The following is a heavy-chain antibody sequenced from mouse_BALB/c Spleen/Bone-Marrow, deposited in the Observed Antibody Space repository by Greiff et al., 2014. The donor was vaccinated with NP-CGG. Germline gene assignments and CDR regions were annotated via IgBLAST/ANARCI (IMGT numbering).Heavy chain of an antibody. V-gene: IGHV14-3*02. D-gene: IGHD1-1*01. CDR1: GFNIKDTY. CDR2: IDPANGNT. Sequence: EVQGVESGAELVKPGASVKLSCTASGFNIKDTYMHWVKQRSEQGLEWIGRIDPANGNTKYDPKFQGKATITADTSSNTAYLQLSSLTSEDTAVYYCAAYYYGSSQFAYWGQGTLVTVSA. J-gene: IGHJ3*01. CDR3: AAYYYGSSQFAY.